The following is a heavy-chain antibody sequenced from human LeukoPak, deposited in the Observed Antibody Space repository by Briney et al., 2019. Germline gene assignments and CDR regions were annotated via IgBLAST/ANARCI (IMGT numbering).Heavy chain of an antibody. CDR2: ISSSGSTI. CDR1: GFTFSSYE. Sequence: GGSLRLSCAASGFTFSSYEMNWVRQAPGKGLEWVSYISSSGSTIYYADSVKGRFTISRDNAKNSLYLQMNSLRPEDTAVYYCAGHFGAWHYFDYWGQGTLVTVSS. V-gene: IGHV3-48*03. J-gene: IGHJ4*02. CDR3: AGHFGAWHYFDY. D-gene: IGHD3-3*01.